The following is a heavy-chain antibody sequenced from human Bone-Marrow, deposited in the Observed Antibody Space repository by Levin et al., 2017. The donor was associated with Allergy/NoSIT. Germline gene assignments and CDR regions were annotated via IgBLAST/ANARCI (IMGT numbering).Heavy chain of an antibody. Sequence: SGGSLRLSCAGSGFKISNYAMSWVRQAPEKGLEWVSVIRGSGDYTHYADSVKGRFTISRDTSKNTLYLQMNSLRAEDTALYYCAKDQMPSSWDEDGMDVWGPGTMVTVSS. CDR2: IRGSGDYT. V-gene: IGHV3-23*01. D-gene: IGHD6-13*01. J-gene: IGHJ6*02. CDR1: GFKISNYA. CDR3: AKDQMPSSWDEDGMDV.